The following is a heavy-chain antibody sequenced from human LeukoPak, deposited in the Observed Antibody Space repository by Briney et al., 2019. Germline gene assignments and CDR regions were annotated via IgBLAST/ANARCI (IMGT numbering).Heavy chain of an antibody. V-gene: IGHV6-1*01. CDR1: GDSVSSNSAG. Sequence: SQTLSLTCAISGDSVSSNSAGWNWIRQSPSRGLEWLGRTYYRSKWYIDYAVSVKSRISINPDTSKNQFSLQLNSLTPEDTAVYYCTRGGGAFDIWGQGTMVTVSS. J-gene: IGHJ3*02. CDR2: TYYRSKWYI. CDR3: TRGGGAFDI.